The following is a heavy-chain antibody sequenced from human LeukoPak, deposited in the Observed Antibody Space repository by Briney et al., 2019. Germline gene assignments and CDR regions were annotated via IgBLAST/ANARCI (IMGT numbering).Heavy chain of an antibody. Sequence: PGGSLRLSRAASGFTFSSYSMNWVRQAPGKGLEWVSYISSSSSTIYYADSVKGRFTISRDNAKNSLYLQMNSLRDEDTAVYYCAREGFVDSSGYFNYWGQGTLVTVSS. V-gene: IGHV3-48*02. CDR3: AREGFVDSSGYFNY. D-gene: IGHD3-22*01. CDR1: GFTFSSYS. CDR2: ISSSSSTI. J-gene: IGHJ4*02.